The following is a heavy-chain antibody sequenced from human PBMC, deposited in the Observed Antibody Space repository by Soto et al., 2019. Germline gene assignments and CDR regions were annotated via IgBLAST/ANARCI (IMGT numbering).Heavy chain of an antibody. V-gene: IGHV2-5*02. J-gene: IGHJ3*01. CDR1: GFSLSTSGVH. D-gene: IGHD3-10*01. CDR2: IYWDDDK. Sequence: QITLKESGPTLVKPTQTLTLTCTCSGFSLSTSGVHVGWVRQPPGKALEWLALIYWDDDKRYSPSLQSRLPIPKDTFKSQVVLAITNMDPVDTATYYCAHRTIGYYCHAFNLWGRGTMVTVSS. CDR3: AHRTIGYYCHAFNL.